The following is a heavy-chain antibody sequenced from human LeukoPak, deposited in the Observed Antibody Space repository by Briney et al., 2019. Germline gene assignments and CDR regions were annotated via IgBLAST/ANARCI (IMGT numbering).Heavy chain of an antibody. V-gene: IGHV3-74*01. Sequence: PGGSLRLSCAASGFTFSSYWMHWVRQAPGKGLVWVSRISTDGSSTNSADPVKGRPTISRDNAKNTLYLQMNSLRAEDTAVYYCVREYSSSSGRAFDIWGQGTMVTVSP. CDR1: GFTFSSYW. J-gene: IGHJ3*02. CDR3: VREYSSSSGRAFDI. D-gene: IGHD6-6*01. CDR2: ISTDGSST.